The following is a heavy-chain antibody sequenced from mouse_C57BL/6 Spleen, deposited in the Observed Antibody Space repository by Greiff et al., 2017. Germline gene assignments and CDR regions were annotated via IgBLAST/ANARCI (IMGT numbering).Heavy chain of an antibody. CDR3: ARNWDYAMDY. CDR2: IDPSDSET. D-gene: IGHD4-1*01. Sequence: VKLQESGAELVRPGSSVKLSCKASGYTFTSYWMHWVKQRPIQGLEWIGNIDPSDSETHYNQKFKDKATLTVDKSSSTAYMQLSSLTSEDSAVYYCARNWDYAMDYWGQGTSVTVSS. J-gene: IGHJ4*01. V-gene: IGHV1-52*01. CDR1: GYTFTSYW.